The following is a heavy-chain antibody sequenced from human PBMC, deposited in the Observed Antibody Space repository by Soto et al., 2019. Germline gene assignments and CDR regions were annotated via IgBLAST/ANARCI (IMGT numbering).Heavy chain of an antibody. CDR2: ISHDGSNK. CDR3: AKDLPAVAGYLHGMDV. D-gene: IGHD6-19*01. CDR1: GFTFSSYG. Sequence: QVQLVESGGGVVQPGRSLRLSCAASGFTFSSYGMHWVRQAPGKGLEWVAVISHDGSNKYFADSVKGRFTISRDNSQNTLYLQMNSMRAEDTAVYYCAKDLPAVAGYLHGMDVWGQGTTVTVSS. J-gene: IGHJ6*02. V-gene: IGHV3-30*18.